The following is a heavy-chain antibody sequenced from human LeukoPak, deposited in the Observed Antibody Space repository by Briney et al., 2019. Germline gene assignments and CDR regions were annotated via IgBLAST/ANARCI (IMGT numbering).Heavy chain of an antibody. Sequence: PSETLSLTCTVSGGSISSSSYYWGWIRQPPGKGLEWIGSIYYSGSTYYNPSLKSRVTISVDTSKNQFSLKLSSVTAADTAVYYCASMGSSGWKYYFHYWGQGTLVIVSS. CDR3: ASMGSSGWKYYFHY. J-gene: IGHJ4*02. V-gene: IGHV4-39*01. CDR1: GGSISSSSYY. CDR2: IYYSGST. D-gene: IGHD6-19*01.